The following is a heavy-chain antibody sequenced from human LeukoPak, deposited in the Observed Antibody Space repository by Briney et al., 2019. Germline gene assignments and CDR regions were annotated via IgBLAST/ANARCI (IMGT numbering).Heavy chain of an antibody. V-gene: IGHV1-46*01. CDR1: GYTFTSYY. J-gene: IGHJ4*02. Sequence: ASVKVSCTASGYTFTSYYMHWVRQAPGQGLEWMGIINPSGGSTSYAQKFQGRVTMTRDTSTSTVYMELSSLRSEDTAVYYCARALHCSSTSCYGGDYDYWGQGTLVTVSS. CDR3: ARALHCSSTSCYGGDYDY. CDR2: INPSGGST. D-gene: IGHD2-2*01.